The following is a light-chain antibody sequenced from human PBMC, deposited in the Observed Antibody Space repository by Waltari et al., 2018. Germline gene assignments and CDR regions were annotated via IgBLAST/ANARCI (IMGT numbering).Light chain of an antibody. CDR3: QAWDSSTVV. CDR1: KLGDKY. J-gene: IGLJ2*01. CDR2: QDS. V-gene: IGLV3-1*01. Sequence: SYELTQPPSVSVSPGQTASITCPGDKLGDKYACWYQQKPGQSPVLVIYQDSKRPSGIPERFSGSNSGNTATLTISRTQAMDEADYYCQAWDSSTVVFGGGTKLTVL.